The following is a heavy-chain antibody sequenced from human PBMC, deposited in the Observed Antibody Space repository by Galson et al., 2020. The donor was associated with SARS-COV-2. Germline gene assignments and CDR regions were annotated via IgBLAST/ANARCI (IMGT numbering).Heavy chain of an antibody. CDR2: INPNSGGT. Sequence: ASVTVSCKASGYTFTGYYMHWVRQAPGQGLEWMGWINPNSGGTNYAQKFQGWVTMTRDTSISTAYMELSRLRSDDTATYYCARTSIEAGWIPLYYFDYWGQGTLVTVSS. D-gene: IGHD6-13*01. J-gene: IGHJ4*02. V-gene: IGHV1-2*04. CDR3: ARTSIEAGWIPLYYFDY. CDR1: GYTFTGYY.